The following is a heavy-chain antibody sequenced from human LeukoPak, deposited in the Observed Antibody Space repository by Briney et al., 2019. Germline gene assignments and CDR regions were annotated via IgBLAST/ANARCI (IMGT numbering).Heavy chain of an antibody. CDR1: GFRFRNYA. Sequence: GGSLRLSGAALGFRFRNYAITWARKGPGKGLEWVAGISGSGDTTNYEESVRGRFTIYRDNAQNMLYLERNSLRGDDTADYYCGKDRSFWNGADPDFWGQGTLVTVSS. V-gene: IGHV3-23*01. D-gene: IGHD3-3*01. CDR3: GKDRSFWNGADPDF. CDR2: ISGSGDTT. J-gene: IGHJ4*02.